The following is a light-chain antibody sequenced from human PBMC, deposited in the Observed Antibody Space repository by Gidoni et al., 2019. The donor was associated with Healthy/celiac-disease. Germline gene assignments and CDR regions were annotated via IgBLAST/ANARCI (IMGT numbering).Light chain of an antibody. CDR3: NSRDSSGNHLVV. CDR1: LRRHY. J-gene: IGLJ2*01. V-gene: IGLV3-19*01. CDR2: GKN. Sequence: LRRHYARWYQQKPGQAPGLVIYGKNNRPSGIPDRFSCASSGNTASLTLTGAQAEDEADYYCNSRDSSGNHLVVFGGVPKLTVL.